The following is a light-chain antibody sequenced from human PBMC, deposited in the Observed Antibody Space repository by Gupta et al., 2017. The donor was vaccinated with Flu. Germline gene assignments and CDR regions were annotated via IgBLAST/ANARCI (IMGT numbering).Light chain of an antibody. V-gene: IGLV6-57*02. Sequence: TTTITCYSGTIESRYVYWYQQHPGKAPILVIYEDDERPSGIPDRFSGSSACTTITATLTIAGSRDEADDDYHLQAEGDTHVVFGGGTKLTVL. CDR1: SGTIESRY. CDR3: QAEGDTHVV. CDR2: EDD. J-gene: IGLJ2*01.